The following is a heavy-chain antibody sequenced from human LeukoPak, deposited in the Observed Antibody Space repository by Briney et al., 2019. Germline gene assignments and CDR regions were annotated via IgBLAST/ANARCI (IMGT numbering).Heavy chain of an antibody. Sequence: GGSLRLFCAASGFTFSSYWMSWVRQAPGKGLEWVANIKQDGSEKYYVDSVKGRFTISRDNAKNSLYLQMNSLRAEDTAVYYCAKDLGGWPFDYWGQGTLVTVSS. CDR3: AKDLGGWPFDY. CDR2: IKQDGSEK. D-gene: IGHD4-23*01. CDR1: GFTFSSYW. V-gene: IGHV3-7*03. J-gene: IGHJ4*02.